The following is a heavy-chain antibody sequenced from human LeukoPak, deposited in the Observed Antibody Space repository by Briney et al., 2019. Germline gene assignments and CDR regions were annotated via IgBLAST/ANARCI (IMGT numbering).Heavy chain of an antibody. D-gene: IGHD5-18*01. CDR1: GYTFTSYD. CDR3: ARVDTAMVTPRVLVFDY. J-gene: IGHJ4*02. CDR2: MNPNSGNT. V-gene: IGHV1-8*01. Sequence: ASVKVSCKASGYTFTSYDINWVRHATGQGLEWMGWMNPNSGNTGYAQKFQGRVTMTRNTSISTAYMELSSLRSEDTAVYYCARVDTAMVTPRVLVFDYWGQGTLVTVSS.